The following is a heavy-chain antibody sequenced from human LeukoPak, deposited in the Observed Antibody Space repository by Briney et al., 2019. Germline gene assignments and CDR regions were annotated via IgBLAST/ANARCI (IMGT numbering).Heavy chain of an antibody. CDR2: IRYDGRNK. Sequence: PGGSLRLSCAASGFTVSNYDMHWVRQAPGKGLEWEAFIRYDGRNKDYADSVKGRFTISRDISRNTLYLQMNSLRAEDTAVYYCAKPWAGRGYYYYYMDVWGKGTTVTISS. D-gene: IGHD7-27*01. J-gene: IGHJ6*03. V-gene: IGHV3-30*02. CDR3: AKPWAGRGYYYYYMDV. CDR1: GFTVSNYD.